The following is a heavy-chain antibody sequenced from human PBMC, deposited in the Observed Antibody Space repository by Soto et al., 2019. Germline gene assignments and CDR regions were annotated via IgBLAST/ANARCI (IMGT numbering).Heavy chain of an antibody. CDR3: AASGSSRYYYYYYGMDV. Sequence: EASVKVSCKASGFTFTNSAVQWVRQARGQRLEWIGWIVVGSGNTNYAQKFQERVTITRDMSTSTAYMELSSLRSEDTAVYYCAASGSSRYYYYYYGMDVWGQGTTVTVSS. CDR2: IVVGSGNT. CDR1: GFTFTNSA. J-gene: IGHJ6*02. D-gene: IGHD1-26*01. V-gene: IGHV1-58*01.